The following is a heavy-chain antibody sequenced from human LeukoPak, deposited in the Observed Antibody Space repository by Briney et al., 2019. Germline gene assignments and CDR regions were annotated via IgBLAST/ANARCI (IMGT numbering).Heavy chain of an antibody. CDR3: ARDLGSSSSWGGDY. Sequence: GGSLRLSCAASGFTFSNTWMTWVRQAPGKGLERVANINEDGSETYYADSVKGRFTISRDNSKNTLYLQMNSLRAEDTAVYYCARDLGSSSSWGGDYWGQGTLVTVSS. D-gene: IGHD6-13*01. CDR2: INEDGSET. V-gene: IGHV3-7*01. J-gene: IGHJ4*02. CDR1: GFTFSNTW.